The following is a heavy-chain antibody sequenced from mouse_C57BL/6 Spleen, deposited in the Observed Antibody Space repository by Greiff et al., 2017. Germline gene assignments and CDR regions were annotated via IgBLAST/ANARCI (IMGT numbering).Heavy chain of an antibody. CDR3: AIALYGSSYSSYAMDY. CDR1: GYSITSGYY. CDR2: ISYDGSN. V-gene: IGHV3-6*01. D-gene: IGHD1-1*01. Sequence: EVQLKESGPGLVKPSQSLSLTCSVTGYSITSGYYWNWIRQFPGNKLEWMGYISYDGSNNYNPSLKNLISITRDTSKNQFFLTLNSLTTEDTATYYCAIALYGSSYSSYAMDYWGQGTSVTVSS. J-gene: IGHJ4*01.